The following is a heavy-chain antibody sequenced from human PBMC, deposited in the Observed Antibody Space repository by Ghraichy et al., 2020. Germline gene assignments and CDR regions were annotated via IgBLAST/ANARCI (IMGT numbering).Heavy chain of an antibody. CDR2: IYSSGST. Sequence: SQTLSLTCTVSRGSVAGGSYFWSWIRQPAGKGLEWIGRIYSSGSTNYNPSLKSRVTMSVEKSKNQFSLKLSFVTAAATAVYYCARGDGTNSGGDYYNGLDVLGQGASVTVSS. CDR3: ARGDGTNSGGDYYNGLDV. CDR1: RGSVAGGSYF. V-gene: IGHV4-61*02. D-gene: IGHD3-16*01. J-gene: IGHJ6*02.